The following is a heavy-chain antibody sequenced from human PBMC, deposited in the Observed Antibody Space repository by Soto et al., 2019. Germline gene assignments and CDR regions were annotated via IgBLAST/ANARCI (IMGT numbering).Heavy chain of an antibody. CDR2: IYYSGST. D-gene: IGHD6-6*01. Sequence: SETLSLTCTVSGGSISSYYWSWIRQSPGKGLEWIGYIYYSGSTNYNPSLKSRVTISVDTSKNQFSLKLSSVTAADTAVYYCARAKVAAARPYYFDYWGQGTLVTVSS. V-gene: IGHV4-59*01. J-gene: IGHJ4*02. CDR3: ARAKVAAARPYYFDY. CDR1: GGSISSYY.